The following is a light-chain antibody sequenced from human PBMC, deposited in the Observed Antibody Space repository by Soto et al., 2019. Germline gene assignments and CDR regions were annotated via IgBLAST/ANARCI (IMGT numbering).Light chain of an antibody. CDR3: AAWDDSLNGVV. Sequence: QSVLTQPPSASGTPGQRVTISCSGSTSNIGSKTVNWYQQLPGTAPKLLIYSNDQRPSGVPDRISGSKSGTSASLAISGLQSADEADYYCAAWDDSLNGVVFGGGTKLTVL. J-gene: IGLJ2*01. V-gene: IGLV1-44*01. CDR1: TSNIGSKT. CDR2: SND.